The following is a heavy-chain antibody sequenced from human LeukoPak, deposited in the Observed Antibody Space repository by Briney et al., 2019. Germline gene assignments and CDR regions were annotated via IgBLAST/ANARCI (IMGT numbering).Heavy chain of an antibody. Sequence: GASVKVSCKASGYTFTSYYMHWVRQAPGQGLEWMGIINPSGGSTSYAQKFQGRVTITRDTSASTAYMELSSLRSEDTAVYYCARDGLAVAGTPFDYWGQGTLVTVSS. CDR1: GYTFTSYY. D-gene: IGHD3/OR15-3a*01. CDR2: INPSGGST. J-gene: IGHJ4*02. V-gene: IGHV1-46*01. CDR3: ARDGLAVAGTPFDY.